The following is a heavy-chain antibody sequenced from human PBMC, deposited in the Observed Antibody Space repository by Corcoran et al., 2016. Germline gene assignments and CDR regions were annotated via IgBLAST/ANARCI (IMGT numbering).Heavy chain of an antibody. Sequence: EVQLVESGGGLVQPGRSLRLSCAASGFTFDDYAMHWVRQAPGKGLEWVSGISWNSGNIGYADSVKGRFTISRDNAKNSLYLQMKSLRAEDTALYYCAKGLIRWNDAFDIWGQGTMVTVSS. CDR3: AKGLIRWNDAFDI. D-gene: IGHD4-17*01. J-gene: IGHJ3*02. V-gene: IGHV3-9*01. CDR1: GFTFDDYA. CDR2: ISWNSGNI.